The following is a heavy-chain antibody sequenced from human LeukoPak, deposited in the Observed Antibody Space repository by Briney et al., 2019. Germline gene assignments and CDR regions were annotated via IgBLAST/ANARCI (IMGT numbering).Heavy chain of an antibody. CDR3: VRDEWQEQLAYYFDC. V-gene: IGHV3-30*19. J-gene: IGHJ4*02. D-gene: IGHD1-1*01. Sequence: GGSLRLSCAASGFTISWFGMHWVRQAPGKGLEWVAAISHTGHHKSYADSVGGRFTISRDNSNNTLYLQMNSLRPEDTALYYCVRDEWQEQLAYYFDCWGQGTPVTISS. CDR2: ISHTGHHK. CDR1: GFTISWFG.